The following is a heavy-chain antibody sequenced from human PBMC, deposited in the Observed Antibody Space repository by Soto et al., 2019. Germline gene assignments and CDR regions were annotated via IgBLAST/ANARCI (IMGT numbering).Heavy chain of an antibody. CDR3: ARGGYSSGWYYFDY. V-gene: IGHV1-69*02. J-gene: IGHJ4*02. D-gene: IGHD6-19*01. Sequence: QVQLVQSGAEVKKPGSSVKVSCKASGGTFSSYTISWVRQAPGQGLEWMGRIIPILGIANYAQKFQGRVTITADKSTSTAYMELSGLRSEDTAVYYCARGGYSSGWYYFDYWGQGTLVTVSS. CDR1: GGTFSSYT. CDR2: IIPILGIA.